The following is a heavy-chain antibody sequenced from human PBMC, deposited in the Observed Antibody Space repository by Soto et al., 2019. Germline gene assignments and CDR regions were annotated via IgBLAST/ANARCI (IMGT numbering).Heavy chain of an antibody. CDR2: IYHSGST. CDR1: GGSISSSNW. J-gene: IGHJ1*01. CDR3: AGISSGYYYGVAEYFQH. D-gene: IGHD3-22*01. Sequence: QVQLQESGPGLVKPSGTLSLTCAVSGGSISSSNWWSWVRQPPGKGLEWIGEIYHSGSTNYNPSRKGRVTISVDKSKTQFSLKLSSVTAADTAVYYCAGISSGYYYGVAEYFQHWGQGTLVTVSS. V-gene: IGHV4-4*02.